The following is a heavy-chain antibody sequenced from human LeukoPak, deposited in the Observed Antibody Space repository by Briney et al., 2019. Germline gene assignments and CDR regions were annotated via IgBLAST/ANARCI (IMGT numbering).Heavy chain of an antibody. V-gene: IGHV3-30*03. CDR3: ARWEIRGTAHKLDY. CDR1: GFTFSSYS. CDR2: ISYDGSNK. Sequence: GGSLRLSCAASGFTFSSYSMNWVRQAPGKGLEWVAVISYDGSNKYYADSVKGRFTISRDNAKNSMYLQMNSLRAEDTAVYYCARWEIRGTAHKLDYWGQGTLVTVSS. D-gene: IGHD1-7*01. J-gene: IGHJ4*02.